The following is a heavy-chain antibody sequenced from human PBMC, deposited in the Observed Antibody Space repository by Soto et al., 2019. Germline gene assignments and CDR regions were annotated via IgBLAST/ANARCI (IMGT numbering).Heavy chain of an antibody. CDR2: IYTSGST. Sequence: SETLSLTCTVSGGSISGYYWSWIRQPAGKGLEWIGRIYTSGSTNYNPSLKSRVTISVDTSKNQFSLKLSSVTAADTAVYYCARVEGTYYYDSRLRYYFDYWGQGTLVTVSS. CDR3: ARVEGTYYYDSRLRYYFDY. CDR1: GGSISGYY. V-gene: IGHV4-4*07. J-gene: IGHJ4*02. D-gene: IGHD3-22*01.